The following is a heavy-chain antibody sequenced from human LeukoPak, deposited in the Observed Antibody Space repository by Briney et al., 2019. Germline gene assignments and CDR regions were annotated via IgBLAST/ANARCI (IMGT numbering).Heavy chain of an antibody. CDR2: ISSSSSYI. Sequence: PGGSLRLSCAASGFTFSSYEMNWVRQAPGKGLEWVSSISSSSSYIYYADSVKGRFTISRDNAKNSLYLQMNSLRAEDTAVYYCARGPSNYVQNWFDPWGQGTLVTVSS. CDR3: ARGPSNYVQNWFDP. V-gene: IGHV3-21*01. D-gene: IGHD4-11*01. CDR1: GFTFSSYE. J-gene: IGHJ5*02.